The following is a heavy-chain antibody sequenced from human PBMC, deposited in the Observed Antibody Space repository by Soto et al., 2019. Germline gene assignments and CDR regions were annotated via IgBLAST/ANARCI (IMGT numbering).Heavy chain of an antibody. CDR1: GGPITSGDYY. J-gene: IGHJ4*02. D-gene: IGHD2-2*01. CDR2: IFYTGST. V-gene: IGHV4-30-4*01. CDR3: ARGNMPFANFDY. Sequence: QVQLQESGPGLVKPSETLSLTCTVSGGPITSGDYYWNWIRQPPGKGLEWIGYIFYTGSTYFNPSLESRVTISEDTSKNQFSLMVSSVTTADTAMYYCARGNMPFANFDYWSQGTLVTVSS.